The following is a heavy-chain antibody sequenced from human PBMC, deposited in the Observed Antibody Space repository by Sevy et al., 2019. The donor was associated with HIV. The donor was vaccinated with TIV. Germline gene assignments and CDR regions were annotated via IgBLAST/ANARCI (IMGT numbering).Heavy chain of an antibody. D-gene: IGHD3-3*01. CDR2: IYYNGST. J-gene: IGHJ6*02. CDR3: ARQAIFGGVTAYYYYGLDV. CDR1: GGSISSSSYY. Sequence: SETLSLTCTVSGGSISSSSYYWGWIRQPPGKGLEWIGSIYYNGSTYYNPSLKSRVTISVDTSKNQFSLKLSTVTAADTAVYYCARQAIFGGVTAYYYYGLDVWGQGTTVTVSS. V-gene: IGHV4-39*01.